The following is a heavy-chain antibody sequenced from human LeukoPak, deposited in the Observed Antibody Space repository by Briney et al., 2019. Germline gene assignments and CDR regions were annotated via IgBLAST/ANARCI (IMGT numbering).Heavy chain of an antibody. Sequence: GGSLRLSCAASGFTFSNAWMSWVRQAPGKGLEWVGRIKSKTDGGTTDYAAPVKGRFTISRDDSENTLYLQMNSLKTEDTAVYYCTTTMVRGVINAFDIWGQGTMVTVSS. CDR3: TTTMVRGVINAFDI. D-gene: IGHD3-10*01. CDR1: GFTFSNAW. V-gene: IGHV3-15*01. CDR2: IKSKTDGGTT. J-gene: IGHJ3*02.